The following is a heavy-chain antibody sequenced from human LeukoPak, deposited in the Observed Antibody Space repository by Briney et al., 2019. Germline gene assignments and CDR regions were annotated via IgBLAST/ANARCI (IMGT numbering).Heavy chain of an antibody. D-gene: IGHD2-2*01. CDR2: INPSGGST. CDR1: GYTFTSFY. Sequence: ASVKVSCKASGYTFTSFYMHWVRQAPGQGLEWMGIINPSGGSTSYAQKFQGRVTMTRDTSTSTVYMELSSLRSEDTAVYYCARHGPEIVVVPASIPLDYWGKGPWSPSPQ. CDR3: ARHGPEIVVVPASIPLDY. V-gene: IGHV1-46*01. J-gene: IGHJ4*03.